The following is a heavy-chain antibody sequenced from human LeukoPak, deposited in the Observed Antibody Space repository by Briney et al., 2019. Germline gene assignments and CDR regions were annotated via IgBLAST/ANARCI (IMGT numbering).Heavy chain of an antibody. J-gene: IGHJ4*02. CDR1: GFTFSSYW. CDR2: IKQDGSEK. CDR3: ARSRITMVRGVVGY. Sequence: GGSLRLSCAASGFTFSSYWMSWVRQAPGKGREWVANIKQDGSEKYYVDSVKGRFTISRDNAKNSLYLQMNSLRAEDTAVYYCARSRITMVRGVVGYWGQGTLVTVSS. V-gene: IGHV3-7*01. D-gene: IGHD3-10*01.